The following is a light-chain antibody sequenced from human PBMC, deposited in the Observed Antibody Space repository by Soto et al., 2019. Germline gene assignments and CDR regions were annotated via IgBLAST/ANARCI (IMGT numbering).Light chain of an antibody. CDR3: QQYNNWPPPT. CDR2: GAS. Sequence: EIVMTQSPATLSVSPGERATLSCRASQSVSSNLAWYQQKPGQAPRLLIYGASTRATGIPARFSGSGSGTELHLTISSLQSEDFAVSSCQQYNNWPPPTFGPGTKVDIK. CDR1: QSVSSN. J-gene: IGKJ3*01. V-gene: IGKV3-15*01.